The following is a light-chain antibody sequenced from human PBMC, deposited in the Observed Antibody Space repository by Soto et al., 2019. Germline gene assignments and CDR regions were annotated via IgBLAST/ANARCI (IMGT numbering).Light chain of an antibody. J-gene: IGKJ2*01. CDR2: TSG. CDR1: QRITTY. CDR3: QQTYSTPYT. Sequence: IHMTQSPSSLSASVGDRITVTCRASQRITTYVNWYQLKPGEAPKLLISTSGTLQRGVPSRFRGSGSGTDFTLTITRLQPADFATYFCQQTYSTPYTFGQGTKLEIK. V-gene: IGKV1-39*01.